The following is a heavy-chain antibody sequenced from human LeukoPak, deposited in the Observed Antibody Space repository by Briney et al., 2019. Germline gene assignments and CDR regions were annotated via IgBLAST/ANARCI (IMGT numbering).Heavy chain of an antibody. D-gene: IGHD2-2*01. V-gene: IGHV3-73*01. J-gene: IGHJ6*02. CDR1: GFTFSGSA. Sequence: GGSLTLSCAASGFTFSGSAMHWVRQASGKGLEWVGRIKIKANNYATAYAASVKGRFTISRDDSKNTAYLQMNRLQTEDTAVYYCSRLEPAALPHYYYGMDVWGQGTRVIVSS. CDR3: SRLEPAALPHYYYGMDV. CDR2: IKIKANNYAT.